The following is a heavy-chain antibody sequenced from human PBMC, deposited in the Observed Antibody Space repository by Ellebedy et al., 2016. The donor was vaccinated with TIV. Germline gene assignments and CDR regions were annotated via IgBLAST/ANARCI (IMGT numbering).Heavy chain of an antibody. CDR3: ARHRVFGTQEYVMDV. CDR1: GYTFSSYW. Sequence: GESLKISXKASGYTFSSYWIGWVRQMPGKGLEWMGVINPVDSDTRYSPSLQRPVTISADKSISTVHLQLSSLRASDTAMYYCARHRVFGTQEYVMDVWGQGTTVTVSS. CDR2: INPVDSDT. D-gene: IGHD3-10*01. J-gene: IGHJ6*02. V-gene: IGHV5-51*01.